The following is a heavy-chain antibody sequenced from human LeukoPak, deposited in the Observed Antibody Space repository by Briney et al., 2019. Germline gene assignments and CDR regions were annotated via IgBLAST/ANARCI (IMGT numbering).Heavy chain of an antibody. CDR3: ARRRITMVRGDKTFDY. D-gene: IGHD3-10*01. Sequence: PSETLSLTCTVSGGSISSYYWSWIRQPPGKGLEWIGEINHSGSTNYNPSLKSRVTISVDTSKNQFSLKLSSVTAADTAVYYCARRRITMVRGDKTFDYWGQGTLVTVSS. V-gene: IGHV4-34*01. J-gene: IGHJ4*02. CDR1: GGSISSYY. CDR2: INHSGST.